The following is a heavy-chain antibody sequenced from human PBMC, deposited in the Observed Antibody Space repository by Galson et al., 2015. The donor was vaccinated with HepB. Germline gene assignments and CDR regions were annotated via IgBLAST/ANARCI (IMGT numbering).Heavy chain of an antibody. CDR3: ARASNWNEGPYYYYMDV. Sequence: SVKVSCKASGGTFSSYAISWVRQAPGQGLEWMGGIIPIFGTANYAQKFQGRVTITADESTSTAYMELSSLRSEDTAVYYCARASNWNEGPYYYYMDVWGKGTTVTVSS. J-gene: IGHJ6*03. V-gene: IGHV1-69*13. CDR2: IIPIFGTA. CDR1: GGTFSSYA. D-gene: IGHD1-20*01.